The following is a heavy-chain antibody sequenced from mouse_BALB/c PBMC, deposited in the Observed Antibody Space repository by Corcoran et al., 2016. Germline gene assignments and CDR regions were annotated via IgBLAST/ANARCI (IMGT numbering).Heavy chain of an antibody. V-gene: IGHV9-2-1*01. CDR1: GYTFTDYS. CDR2: INTETGEP. Sequence: QIQLVQSGPELKKPGETVKISCKASGYTFTDYSMHWVKQAPGKGLKWMGWINTETGEPTCADDFKGRFAFSLETYASTAYLQINNLKNEDTATYFCARENWFAYWGQGTLVTVSA. J-gene: IGHJ3*01. CDR3: ARENWFAY.